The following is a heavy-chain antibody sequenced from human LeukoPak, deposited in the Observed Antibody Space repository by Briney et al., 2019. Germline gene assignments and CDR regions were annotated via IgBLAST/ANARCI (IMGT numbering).Heavy chain of an antibody. Sequence: GGSLRLSCAASGFTFSSYGMHWVRQAPGKGLEWVAFIRDDGSNKYYADSVKGRFTISRDNSKNTLYLQMNSMRAEDTAVYYCAKDGIKYCSSTSCYFPDYWGQGTLVTVSS. CDR2: IRDDGSNK. V-gene: IGHV3-30*02. D-gene: IGHD2-2*01. J-gene: IGHJ4*02. CDR3: AKDGIKYCSSTSCYFPDY. CDR1: GFTFSSYG.